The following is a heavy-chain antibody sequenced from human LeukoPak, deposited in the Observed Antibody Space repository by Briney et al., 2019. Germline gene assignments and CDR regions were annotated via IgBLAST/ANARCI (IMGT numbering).Heavy chain of an antibody. Sequence: GGSLRLSCAASGLTASSNYMSWVRQVPGKGLGWVSVFYSGGSTYYADSVRGRFTISRDNSKNTLYLEMSSLRAEDTAVYYCARGLITVDTAMVRGYGMDVWGKGTTVTVSS. V-gene: IGHV3-53*01. CDR1: GLTASSNY. J-gene: IGHJ6*04. CDR2: FYSGGST. D-gene: IGHD5-18*01. CDR3: ARGLITVDTAMVRGYGMDV.